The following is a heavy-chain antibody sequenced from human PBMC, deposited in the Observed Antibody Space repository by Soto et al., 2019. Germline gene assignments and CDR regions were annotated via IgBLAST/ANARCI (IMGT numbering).Heavy chain of an antibody. J-gene: IGHJ4*02. CDR3: ARDKRDLRFLEWSYYFDY. D-gene: IGHD3-3*01. CDR2: ISDDGSNK. Sequence: QVQLVESGGGVVQPGRSLRLSCAASGFTFSSCAMHWVRQAPGKGLEWVALISDDGSNKYYAYSVKGRFTISRDNSKNTLYLQINSLRAEDTAVYYCARDKRDLRFLEWSYYFDYWGQGTLVTVSS. CDR1: GFTFSSCA. V-gene: IGHV3-30-3*01.